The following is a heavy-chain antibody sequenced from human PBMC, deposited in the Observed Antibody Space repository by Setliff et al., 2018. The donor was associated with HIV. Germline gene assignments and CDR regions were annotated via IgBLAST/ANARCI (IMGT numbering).Heavy chain of an antibody. CDR3: ARDYLHVFDI. J-gene: IGHJ3*02. Sequence: ASVKVSCKASGYTFTDYYIHWVRQDPGQGLEWMGWINSASGGTNYAQNFQGRVTVTRDTSINTAYVELNSLKSDDTAVYYCARDYLHVFDIWGQGTMVTVSS. CDR1: GYTFTDYY. V-gene: IGHV1-2*02. CDR2: INSASGGT.